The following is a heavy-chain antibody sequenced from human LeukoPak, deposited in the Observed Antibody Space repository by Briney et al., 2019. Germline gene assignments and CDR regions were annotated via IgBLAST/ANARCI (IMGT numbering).Heavy chain of an antibody. Sequence: GGSLRLSCAASGFAFSSYWMHWVRQVPGKGLVGVSSISSSSSYIYYADSVKGRFTISRDNAKNSLYLQMNSLRAEDTAVYYCAGSGWREGYFDYWGQGTLVTVSS. J-gene: IGHJ4*02. CDR1: GFAFSSYW. D-gene: IGHD6-19*01. V-gene: IGHV3-21*01. CDR3: AGSGWREGYFDY. CDR2: ISSSSSYI.